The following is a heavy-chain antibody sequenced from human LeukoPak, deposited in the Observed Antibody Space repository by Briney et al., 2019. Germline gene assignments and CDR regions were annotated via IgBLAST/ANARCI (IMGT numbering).Heavy chain of an antibody. D-gene: IGHD6-13*01. Sequence: PSETLSLTCAVYGGSFSGYYWSWIRQPPGKGLEWIGEINHSGSTNYNPSLKSRVTISVDTSKNQFSLKLSSVTAADTAVYYCARHERSAPSGSWYPNYYYYMDVWGKGTTVTISS. CDR1: GGSFSGYY. CDR2: INHSGST. V-gene: IGHV4-34*01. CDR3: ARHERSAPSGSWYPNYYYYMDV. J-gene: IGHJ6*03.